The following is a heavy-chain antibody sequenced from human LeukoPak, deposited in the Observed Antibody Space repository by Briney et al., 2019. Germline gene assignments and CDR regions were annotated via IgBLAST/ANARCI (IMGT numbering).Heavy chain of an antibody. V-gene: IGHV4-38-2*02. CDR2: IYHSGST. J-gene: IGHJ6*03. D-gene: IGHD5-24*01. Sequence: SETLSLTCSVSGYSISCAYYWGWIRQPPGKWLEWIGSIYHSGSTYYNPSLKSRVTISVDTSKNQFSLKLTSVTAADTAVYYCARAQLVYYYMDVWGKGTTVTVSS. CDR1: GYSISCAYY. CDR3: ARAQLVYYYMDV.